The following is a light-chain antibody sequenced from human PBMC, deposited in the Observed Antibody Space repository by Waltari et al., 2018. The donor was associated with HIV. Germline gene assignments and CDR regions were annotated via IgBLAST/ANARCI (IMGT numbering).Light chain of an antibody. CDR2: EVS. CDR1: SSAVGGYNS. CDR3: SSYTSSSTLYV. J-gene: IGLJ1*01. V-gene: IGLV2-14*01. Sequence: QSALTQPASVSGSPGQSITISCTGTSSAVGGYNSVSWYQQHPGKAPKFMIYEVSNRPSGVSNRFSGSKSGNTASLTISGLQAEDEADYYCSSYTSSSTLYVFGTGTKVTVL.